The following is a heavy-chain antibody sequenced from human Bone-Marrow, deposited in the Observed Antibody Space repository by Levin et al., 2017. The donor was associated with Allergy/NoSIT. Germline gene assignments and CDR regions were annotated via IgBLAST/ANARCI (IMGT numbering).Heavy chain of an antibody. Sequence: GESLKISCAASGFTFSNYGMHWVRQAPGKGLEWVAAISSDGSNKNYADSVRGRFNISRDNSKNTLSLQMNSLRADDTAVYYCAKALYSGSYYGDYWGQGTLVTVSS. D-gene: IGHD1-26*01. CDR1: GFTFSNYG. J-gene: IGHJ4*02. CDR2: ISSDGSNK. CDR3: AKALYSGSYYGDY. V-gene: IGHV3-30*18.